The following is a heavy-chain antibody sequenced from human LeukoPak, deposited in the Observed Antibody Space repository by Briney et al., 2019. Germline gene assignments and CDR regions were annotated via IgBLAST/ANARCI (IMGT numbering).Heavy chain of an antibody. CDR2: IRYDGSNK. J-gene: IGHJ4*02. D-gene: IGHD3-16*01. Sequence: GGSLRLSCAASGFTFSSYGMHWVRQAPGKGLEWVAFIRYDGSNKYYADSVKGRFTISRDNSKNTLYLQMNGLRAEDTAVYYCFTSYGPFDYWGQGTLVTVSS. V-gene: IGHV3-30*02. CDR3: FTSYGPFDY. CDR1: GFTFSSYG.